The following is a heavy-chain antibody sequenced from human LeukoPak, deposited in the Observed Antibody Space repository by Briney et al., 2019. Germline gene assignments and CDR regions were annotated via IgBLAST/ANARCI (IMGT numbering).Heavy chain of an antibody. CDR1: GGSISSSSYY. CDR2: IYYSGST. CDR3: ARGRITMVRGRGYYYMDV. Sequence: PSETLSLTCTVSGGSISSSSYYWGWIRQPPGKGLEWIGSIYYSGSTYYNPSLKSRVTISVDTSKNQFSLKLSSVTAADTAVYYCARGRITMVRGRGYYYMDVWGKGTTVTISS. J-gene: IGHJ6*03. V-gene: IGHV4-39*07. D-gene: IGHD3-10*01.